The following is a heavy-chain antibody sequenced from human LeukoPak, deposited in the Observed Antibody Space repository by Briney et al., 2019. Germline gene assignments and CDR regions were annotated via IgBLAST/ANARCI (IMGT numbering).Heavy chain of an antibody. Sequence: PGGSLRLSCAASGFTFSTYAMSWVRQAPGEGLEWVSTISDGGSNTYYADSVKGRFTISRDNSKNTLFLQMNSLRAEDTAVYYCARDPGSSWYDNSFDPWGQGTLVTVSS. CDR1: GFTFSTYA. CDR2: ISDGGSNT. J-gene: IGHJ5*02. D-gene: IGHD6-13*01. CDR3: ARDPGSSWYDNSFDP. V-gene: IGHV3-23*01.